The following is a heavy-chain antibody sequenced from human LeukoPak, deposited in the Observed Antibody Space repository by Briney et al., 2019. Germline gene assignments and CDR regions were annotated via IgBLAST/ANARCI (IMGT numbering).Heavy chain of an antibody. D-gene: IGHD6-19*01. CDR1: GFRFSSYW. J-gene: IGHJ4*02. Sequence: GGSLRLSCAASGFRFSSYWMHWVRQAPGKGLVWVSRINSDGSTTNYADSVKGRFTTSRDNAENTVFLQMNSLRAEDTAVYYCARSSSGWYYFDYWGQGTLVTVSS. CDR2: INSDGSTT. V-gene: IGHV3-74*01. CDR3: ARSSSGWYYFDY.